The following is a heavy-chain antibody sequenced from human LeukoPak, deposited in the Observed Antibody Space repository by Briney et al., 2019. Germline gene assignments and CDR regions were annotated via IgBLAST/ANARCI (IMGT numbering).Heavy chain of an antibody. Sequence: PGGSLRLSCAASGFTFSAYYMSWIRQAPGKGLEWVSYISSSGSTIYYADSVKGRFTISRDNAKNSLYLQMNSLRAEDTAVYYCASLYGSGSYYNPYYYGMDVWGQGTTVTVSS. CDR1: GFTFSAYY. J-gene: IGHJ6*02. CDR3: ASLYGSGSYYNPYYYGMDV. CDR2: ISSSGSTI. D-gene: IGHD3-10*01. V-gene: IGHV3-11*01.